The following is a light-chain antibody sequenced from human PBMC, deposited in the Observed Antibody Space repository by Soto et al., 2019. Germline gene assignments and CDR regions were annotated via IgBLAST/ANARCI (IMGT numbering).Light chain of an antibody. J-gene: IGKJ1*01. V-gene: IGKV3-11*01. CDR2: DVS. Sequence: IVLKQSPATVSLSPGERASLSCRASQNISSYLNWYQQKPGQAPRLLMYDVSNRATGIPARFSGSGSGTDFTLTISSLQPDDFATYYCQQYNSYSPAFGQGTKVDIK. CDR3: QQYNSYSPA. CDR1: QNISSY.